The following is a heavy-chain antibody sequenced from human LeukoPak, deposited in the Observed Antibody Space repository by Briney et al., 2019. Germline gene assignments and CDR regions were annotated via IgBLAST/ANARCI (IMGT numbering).Heavy chain of an antibody. CDR2: ISAYNGNT. Sequence: GASVKVSCKASGYTFTSYGISWVRQAPGQGLEWMGWISAYNGNTNYAQKLQGRVTMTTDTSTSTAYMELRSLRSDDTAVYYCARLPGLRFLEWFSPAHYYYYGMDVWGQGTTVTVSS. V-gene: IGHV1-18*01. J-gene: IGHJ6*02. CDR1: GYTFTSYG. CDR3: ARLPGLRFLEWFSPAHYYYYGMDV. D-gene: IGHD3-3*01.